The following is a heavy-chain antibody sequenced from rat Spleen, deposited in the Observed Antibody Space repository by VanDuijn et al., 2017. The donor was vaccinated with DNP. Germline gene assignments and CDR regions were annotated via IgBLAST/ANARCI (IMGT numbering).Heavy chain of an antibody. J-gene: IGHJ2*01. CDR3: ARFSYSYYFDY. Sequence: EVQLVESGGGPVQPGRSLKLSCVASGFIFSNYWMTWIRQAPGKGLEWISSITITGGSTYYLDSVRGRFTVSRDNAESTLYLQMDSLRSEDTATYYCARFSYSYYFDYWGQGVMVTVSS. CDR1: GFIFSNYW. D-gene: IGHD1-1*01. V-gene: IGHV5-31*01. CDR2: ITITGGST.